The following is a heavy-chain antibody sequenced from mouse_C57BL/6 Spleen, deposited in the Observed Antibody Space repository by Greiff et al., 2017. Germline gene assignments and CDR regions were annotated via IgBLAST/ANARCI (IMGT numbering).Heavy chain of an antibody. CDR3: ARQGDGNYGYFDV. J-gene: IGHJ1*03. CDR1: EYEFPSHD. V-gene: IGHV5-2*01. Sequence: VHVKQSGGGLVQPGESLKLSCESNEYEFPSHDMSWVRKTPEKRLELVAAINSDGGSTYYPDTMERRFIISRDNTKKTLYLQMSSLRSEDTALYYCARQGDGNYGYFDVWGTGTTVTVSS. CDR2: INSDGGST. D-gene: IGHD2-1*01.